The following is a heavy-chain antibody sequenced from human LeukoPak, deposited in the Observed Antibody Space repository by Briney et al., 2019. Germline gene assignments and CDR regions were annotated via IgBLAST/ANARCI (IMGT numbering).Heavy chain of an antibody. CDR2: IYPGDSDT. V-gene: IGHV5-51*01. CDR1: GYRFTSYW. CDR3: ARGVYCGGDCYNWFDP. D-gene: IGHD2-21*02. J-gene: IGHJ5*02. Sequence: GESPKISLNGSGYRFTSYWNGLVRQMPGKGMEWMGIIYPGDSDTRYSPSFQGQVAISADKSISTAYLQWSSLKAPDTAMYYCARGVYCGGDCYNWFDPWGQGTLVTVSS.